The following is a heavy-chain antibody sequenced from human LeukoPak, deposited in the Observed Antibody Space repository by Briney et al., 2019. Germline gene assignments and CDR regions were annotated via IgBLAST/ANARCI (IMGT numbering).Heavy chain of an antibody. D-gene: IGHD1-26*01. Sequence: SVKVSCKASGGTFSSYAINWVRQAPGQGPEWMGGIIPIFGRANYAQKFQGRVTMTTDEPTSTAYMELSSLRSEDTAVYYCARVFARSGEISGSYFYYWGQGTLVTVSS. CDR3: ARVFARSGEISGSYFYY. V-gene: IGHV1-69*05. CDR1: GGTFSSYA. J-gene: IGHJ4*02. CDR2: IIPIFGRA.